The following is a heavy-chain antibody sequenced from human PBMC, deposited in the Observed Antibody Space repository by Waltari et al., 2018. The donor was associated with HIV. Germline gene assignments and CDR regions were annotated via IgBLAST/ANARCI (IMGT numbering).Heavy chain of an antibody. D-gene: IGHD2-15*01. Sequence: QLQLQESGPGLVKPSETLSLTCTVSGGSISSSSYYWGWIRQPPGKGLEWIGSIYYSGSTYYNPSLKSLVTISVDTSKNQFSLKLSSVTAADTAVYYCARERYCSGGSCPFDYWGQGTLVTVSS. CDR3: ARERYCSGGSCPFDY. CDR2: IYYSGST. CDR1: GGSISSSSYY. V-gene: IGHV4-39*07. J-gene: IGHJ4*02.